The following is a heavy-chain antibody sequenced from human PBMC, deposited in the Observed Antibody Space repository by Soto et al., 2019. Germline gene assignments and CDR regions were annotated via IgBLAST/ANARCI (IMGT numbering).Heavy chain of an antibody. CDR3: SRQVLKRRYGRRSYSNTLCDY. V-gene: IGHV4-39*01. Sequence: QLQLQESGPGLVKPSETLSLTCTVSGGSISSSSYYWGWIRQPPGKGLAWIGSIYYSGSTYYNPSLTSRVTISVDTSKNPFSLKLSTVTAADTAVYYCSRQVLKRRYGRRSYSNTLCDYWGQGTLVTVSS. D-gene: IGHD1-26*01. J-gene: IGHJ4*02. CDR1: GGSISSSSYY. CDR2: IYYSGST.